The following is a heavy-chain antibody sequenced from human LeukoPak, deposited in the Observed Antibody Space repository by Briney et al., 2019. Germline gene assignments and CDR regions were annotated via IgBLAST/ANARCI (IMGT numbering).Heavy chain of an antibody. V-gene: IGHV4-59*08. CDR2: IYYSGST. CDR3: ARSRSRPFDY. CDR1: GGSVSSYY. Sequence: SETLSLTCTVSGGSVSSYYWSWIRQPPGKGLEWIGYIYYSGSTNHNPSLKSRVTISVDTSKNQFSLKLSSVTAADTAVYYCARSRSRPFDYWGQGTLVTVSS. J-gene: IGHJ4*02.